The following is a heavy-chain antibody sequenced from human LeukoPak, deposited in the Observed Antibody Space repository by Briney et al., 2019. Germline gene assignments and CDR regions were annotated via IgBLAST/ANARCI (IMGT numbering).Heavy chain of an antibody. CDR1: GGSISSFY. CDR2: IYTSGPT. J-gene: IGHJ6*03. D-gene: IGHD1-1*01. CDR3: ARHGSANYYFYYMDV. V-gene: IGHV4-4*09. Sequence: SETLSLTCTVSGGSISSFYWSWIRQPPGKGLEWIGYIYTSGPTNYNPSLESRVTISVDTSKNQFSLKLTSVTAADTAVYYCARHGSANYYFYYMDVWGEGTTVTVSS.